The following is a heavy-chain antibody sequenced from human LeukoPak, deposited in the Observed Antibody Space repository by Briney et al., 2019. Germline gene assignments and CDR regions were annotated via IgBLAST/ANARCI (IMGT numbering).Heavy chain of an antibody. CDR3: ARVFYYGSGSCDY. D-gene: IGHD3-10*01. V-gene: IGHV3-7*01. CDR2: IKQDGSEK. Sequence: GGSLRLSCAASGFTFSSYWMSWVRQAPGKGLEWVANIKQDGSEKYYVDSVKGRFTISRDNAKNSLYLQMNSLRAEDTAVYYCARVFYYGSGSCDYWGQGTLVTVSS. J-gene: IGHJ4*02. CDR1: GFTFSSYW.